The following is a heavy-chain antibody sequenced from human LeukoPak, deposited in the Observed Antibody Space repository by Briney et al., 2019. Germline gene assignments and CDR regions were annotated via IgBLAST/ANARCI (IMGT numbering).Heavy chain of an antibody. V-gene: IGHV3-23*01. CDR1: GFTFSSYA. J-gene: IGHJ3*02. CDR3: AKGNGDYGDLIDAFDI. CDR2: ISGSGGST. D-gene: IGHD4-17*01. Sequence: GGSLRLSCAASGFTFSSYAMSWVRQAPGKGLEWVLAISGSGGSTYYADSVKGRFTISRDNSKNTLYMQMNSLRDEDTAVYYCAKGNGDYGDLIDAFDIWGQGTMVTVSP.